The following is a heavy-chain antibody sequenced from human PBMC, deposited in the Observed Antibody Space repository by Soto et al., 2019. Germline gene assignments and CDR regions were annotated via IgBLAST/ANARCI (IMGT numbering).Heavy chain of an antibody. CDR2: TYYRSRFFS. CDR3: VRDRYSSSGWFDP. CDR1: GDSVSSYSAA. Sequence: SQTRSLTCAISGDSVSSYSAAWNWIRQSPSGCLEWLGRTYYRSRFFSDYAESVKSRIIINPDTSKNQFSLQLKSVTPEDTAVYYCVRDRYSSSGWFDPWGQGTPVTVSS. J-gene: IGHJ5*02. V-gene: IGHV6-1*01. D-gene: IGHD3-10*01.